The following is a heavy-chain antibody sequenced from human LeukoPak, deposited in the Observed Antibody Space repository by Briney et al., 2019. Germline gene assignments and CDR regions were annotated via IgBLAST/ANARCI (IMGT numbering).Heavy chain of an antibody. CDR3: VRGGFYDYVWGSYRFFDY. CDR1: GFTFSDYY. D-gene: IGHD3-16*02. Sequence: GGSLRLSCAVSGFTFSDYYMSWIRQAPGKWLEWVAYISSSDSTIYYADSVKGRFTISRDNARNSLYLQMDTLIAEDTAVYYCVRGGFYDYVWGSYRFFDYWGQGTLVTVSS. V-gene: IGHV3-11*01. J-gene: IGHJ4*02. CDR2: ISSSDSTI.